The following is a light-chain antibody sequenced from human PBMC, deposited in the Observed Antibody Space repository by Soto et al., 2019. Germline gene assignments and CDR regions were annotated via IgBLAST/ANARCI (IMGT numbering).Light chain of an antibody. V-gene: IGKV3-20*01. J-gene: IGKJ5*01. CDR2: GAS. CDR1: QSVSSAY. CDR3: QQYSGPPTT. Sequence: EVVLTESASTLSLSPGERATLSCRASQSVSSAYSAWYQQKPGQAPRLLIYGASSRAAGIPDRFSGSGSGTDFPLTISRLEPEDSAVYFCQQYSGPPTTFGQGTRLEIK.